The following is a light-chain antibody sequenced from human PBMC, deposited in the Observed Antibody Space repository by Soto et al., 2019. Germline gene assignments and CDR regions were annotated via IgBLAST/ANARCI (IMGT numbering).Light chain of an antibody. CDR3: YSYGGSYYV. CDR1: SSDVGSYNL. CDR2: EGV. V-gene: IGLV2-23*01. Sequence: QSVLTQPASVSGSPGQSITISCTGTSSDVGSYNLVSWYQQHPGKAPKLMIYEGVRRPSGVSNRFSGSKSGNTASLTISGLQAEDEADYYCYSYGGSYYVFGTGTKVTVL. J-gene: IGLJ1*01.